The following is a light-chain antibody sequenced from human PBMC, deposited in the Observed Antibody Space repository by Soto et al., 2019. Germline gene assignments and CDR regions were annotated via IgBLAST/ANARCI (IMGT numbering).Light chain of an antibody. J-gene: IGKJ1*01. V-gene: IGKV1-5*01. CDR1: QSISSW. CDR3: QQYNSYWT. Sequence: DIPMTQSPSTLSASVGDRVTITCRASQSISSWLAWYQQKPGKAPKLLIYDATSLESGVPSRFSGSGSGTEFPLTLSSLQPDDFATYYCQQYNSYWTFGQGTKVEIK. CDR2: DAT.